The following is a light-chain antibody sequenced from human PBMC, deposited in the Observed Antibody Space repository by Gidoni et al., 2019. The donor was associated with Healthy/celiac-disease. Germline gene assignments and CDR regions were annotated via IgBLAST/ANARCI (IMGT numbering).Light chain of an antibody. Sequence: EIVLTQSPGTLSLSPGERATLSCRASQSVSSSYVAWYQQKPGQAPRLLIYGASSRATGIPDRFSGSGSGTDFTLTISRLEPEDCAVYYCQQYGSSLPHTFGGGTKVEIK. CDR3: QQYGSSLPHT. J-gene: IGKJ4*01. V-gene: IGKV3-20*01. CDR2: GAS. CDR1: QSVSSSY.